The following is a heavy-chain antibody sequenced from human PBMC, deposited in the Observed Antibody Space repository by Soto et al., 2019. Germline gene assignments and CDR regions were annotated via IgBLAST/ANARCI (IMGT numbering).Heavy chain of an antibody. J-gene: IGHJ4*02. CDR1: GYTFTSYY. CDR3: ADERYCGGDCYWTVFDY. CDR2: INPSDGSI. Sequence: QVQLVQSGAEVKKPGASVKVSCKASGYTFTSYYIHWVRQAPGQGLEWMGIINPSDGSISYAQKFQGRVTMTRDTSTSTVYMELSSLRTEDTAVYYCADERYCGGDCYWTVFDYWGQGTLVTVSS. V-gene: IGHV1-46*01. D-gene: IGHD2-21*02.